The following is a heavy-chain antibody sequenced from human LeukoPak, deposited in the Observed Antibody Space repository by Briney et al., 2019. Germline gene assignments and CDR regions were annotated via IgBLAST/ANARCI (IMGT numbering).Heavy chain of an antibody. J-gene: IGHJ3*02. V-gene: IGHV1-2*02. CDR1: GYTFTGYY. Sequence: ASVKVSCKASGYTFTGYYMHWVRQAPGQGLEWMGWINPNSGGTNYAQKFQGRVTMTRDTSISTAYMELSRLRSDDTAVYYCARPPLPDFWSGYTAFDIWGQGTMVTVSS. D-gene: IGHD3-3*01. CDR2: INPNSGGT. CDR3: ARPPLPDFWSGYTAFDI.